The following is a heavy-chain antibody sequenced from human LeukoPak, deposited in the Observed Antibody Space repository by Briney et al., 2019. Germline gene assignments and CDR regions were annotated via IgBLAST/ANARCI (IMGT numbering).Heavy chain of an antibody. D-gene: IGHD5-12*01. V-gene: IGHV3-23*01. J-gene: IGHJ4*02. CDR3: AKDRGYTGYDSGGIDF. CDR2: ISYGDGTA. Sequence: PGGSLRLSCVASGFTFRSYAMNWVRQSPGKGLEWVSSISYGDGTAFYAGSVKGRFTVSRDNSRTILYLQMDSLRAEDTAVYYCAKDRGYTGYDSGGIDFWGQGTLVTVSS. CDR1: GFTFRSYA.